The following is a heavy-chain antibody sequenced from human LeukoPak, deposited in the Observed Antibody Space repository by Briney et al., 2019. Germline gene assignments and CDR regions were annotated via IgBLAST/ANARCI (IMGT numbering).Heavy chain of an antibody. J-gene: IGHJ4*02. CDR3: ARDPGYSRPSSYGYFDH. CDR2: ITSSSDSI. D-gene: IGHD1-26*01. V-gene: IGHV3-48*02. CDR1: GFTFSAYS. Sequence: GGSLRLPCATSGFTFSAYSMIWVRQTPGKGLECLSYITSSSDSIHYADSVRGRFTVSRDNAKNSLYLRMNSLRDEDTAVYYRARDPGYSRPSSYGYFDHWGQGTLATVSS.